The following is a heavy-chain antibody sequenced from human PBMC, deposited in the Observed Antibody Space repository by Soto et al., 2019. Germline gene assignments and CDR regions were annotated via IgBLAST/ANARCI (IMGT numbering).Heavy chain of an antibody. D-gene: IGHD2-8*01. J-gene: IGHJ6*02. CDR3: GREVYGSPLPTSYYYCGMDV. CDR1: GFTFSDYY. V-gene: IGHV3-11*01. CDR2: ISSSGSTI. Sequence: PGGSLRLSCAASGFTFSDYYMSWIRQAPGKGLEWVSYISSSGSTIYYADSVKGRFTISRDNAKNSLYLQMNSLRAEDTAVYYCGREVYGSPLPTSYYYCGMDVGGQGTRVTVPS.